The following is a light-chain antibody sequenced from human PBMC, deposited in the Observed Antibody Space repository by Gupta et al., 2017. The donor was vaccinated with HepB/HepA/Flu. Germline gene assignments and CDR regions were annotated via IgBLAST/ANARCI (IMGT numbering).Light chain of an antibody. CDR2: EVN. J-gene: IGLJ2*01. V-gene: IGLV2-8*01. CDR3: SSDAGSNNFV. CDR1: GSDVVGYNF. Sequence: QSALTQFPSASGSPGPSVTISCTGTGSDVVGYNFVSWYQPPPGTAPNLMIYEVNNSPSGVPARFSGSKAGNTASLTVSGLQAEDEADYYCSSDAGSNNFVFGGGTKLTVL.